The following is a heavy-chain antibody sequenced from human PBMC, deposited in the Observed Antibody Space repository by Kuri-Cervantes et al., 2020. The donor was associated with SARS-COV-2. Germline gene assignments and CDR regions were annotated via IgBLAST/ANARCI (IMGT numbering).Heavy chain of an antibody. Sequence: SETLSLTCTVSGGSISSYYWGWIRQPPGKGLEWIGSIYYSGSTYYNPSLKSRVTISVDTSKNQFSLKLSSVTAADTAVYYCARDRSGYEYYDFLNYMDVWGKGATVTVSS. V-gene: IGHV4-39*02. J-gene: IGHJ6*03. CDR3: ARDRSGYEYYDFLNYMDV. CDR1: GGSISSYY. D-gene: IGHD3-9*01. CDR2: IYYSGST.